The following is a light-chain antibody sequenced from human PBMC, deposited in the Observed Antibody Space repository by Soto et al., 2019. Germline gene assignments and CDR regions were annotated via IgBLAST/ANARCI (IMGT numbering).Light chain of an antibody. Sequence: AIPLTQSPSSLSASVGDRVTITCRASQGISSALAWYQHKPGRAPRLLIYDAFSLQSGVSSRFSGSGSGTDFTLTISSLQPEDFATYYCQQFQSYALTFGGGTKLEIK. J-gene: IGKJ4*01. CDR3: QQFQSYALT. CDR1: QGISSA. V-gene: IGKV1-13*02. CDR2: DAF.